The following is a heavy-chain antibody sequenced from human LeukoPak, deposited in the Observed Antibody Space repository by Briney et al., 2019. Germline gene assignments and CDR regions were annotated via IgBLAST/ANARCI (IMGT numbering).Heavy chain of an antibody. J-gene: IGHJ4*02. CDR1: EYSFATYW. CDR2: IYPSGSDT. D-gene: IGHD1-26*01. CDR3: ARPLQGIVGATGFDY. Sequence: GESLKISCQGSEYSFATYWIAWLRQMPGKGLEWMGIIYPSGSDTRYSPSFQGQVTISADKSIKTAYLQWSSLKASDTATYYCARPLQGIVGATGFDYWGQGTLVTVSS. V-gene: IGHV5-51*01.